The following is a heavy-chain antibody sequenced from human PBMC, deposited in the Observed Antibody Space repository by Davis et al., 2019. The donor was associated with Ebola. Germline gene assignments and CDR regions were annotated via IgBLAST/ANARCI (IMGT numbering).Heavy chain of an antibody. CDR3: ARPSITGTADAFDI. Sequence: GESLKISCKASGYSFSTYWIGWVRQMPGKGLERMGIIYPGDSDTRYSPSFQGQVTISADKSISTAYLQWSSLKASDTAMYYCARPSITGTADAFDIWGQGTMVTVSS. CDR1: GYSFSTYW. V-gene: IGHV5-51*01. CDR2: IYPGDSDT. D-gene: IGHD1-20*01. J-gene: IGHJ3*02.